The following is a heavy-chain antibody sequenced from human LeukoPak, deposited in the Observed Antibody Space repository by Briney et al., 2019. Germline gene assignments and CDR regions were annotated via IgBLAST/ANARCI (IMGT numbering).Heavy chain of an antibody. J-gene: IGHJ4*02. D-gene: IGHD6-19*01. CDR2: ITGDGSTT. Sequence: GGSLRLPCAASGFTFDDYTMHWVRQAPGKGLEWVSLITGDGSTTNYADSVKGRFTISRDNSKNSLYLQMNSLTTEDTAFYYCAKEGPIAVATYFDYWGQGTLVTVSS. CDR3: AKEGPIAVATYFDY. V-gene: IGHV3-43*02. CDR1: GFTFDDYT.